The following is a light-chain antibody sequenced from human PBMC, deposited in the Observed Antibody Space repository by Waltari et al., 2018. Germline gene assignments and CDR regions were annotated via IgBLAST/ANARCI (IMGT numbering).Light chain of an antibody. CDR3: QQYNNWPPFT. Sequence: EIVMTQSPATLSVSPGERATLSCWASQSVGTNLAWYQQKPGQAPRLLIYGASTRATGVPARFSGSGSGTEFTLTITSLQSADFAVYYCQQYNNWPPFTFGQGTKLEIK. CDR2: GAS. V-gene: IGKV3-15*01. J-gene: IGKJ2*01. CDR1: QSVGTN.